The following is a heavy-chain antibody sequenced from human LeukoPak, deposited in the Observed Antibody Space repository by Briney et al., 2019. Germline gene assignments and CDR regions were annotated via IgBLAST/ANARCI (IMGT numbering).Heavy chain of an antibody. V-gene: IGHV4-34*01. CDR3: ARLSGGTQWLAPFDY. Sequence: SETLSLTCAVYGGSFSGYYWSCIRQPPGKGLEWIGTIYYSGSTYYNASLKSRLTISVDTSKNQFSLKLSSVTAADTAVYYCARLSGGTQWLAPFDYWGQGTLVTVSS. CDR1: GGSFSGYY. D-gene: IGHD6-19*01. J-gene: IGHJ4*02. CDR2: IYYSGST.